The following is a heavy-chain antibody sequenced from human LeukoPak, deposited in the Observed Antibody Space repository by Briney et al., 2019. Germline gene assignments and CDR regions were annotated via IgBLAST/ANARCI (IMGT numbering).Heavy chain of an antibody. V-gene: IGHV3-30-3*01. CDR3: ARAWIQLWLDYYGMDV. CDR1: GFTFSSYA. J-gene: IGHJ6*02. D-gene: IGHD5-18*01. CDR2: ISYDGSNK. Sequence: GRSLRLSCAASGFTFSSYAMHWVRQAPGKGLEWVAVISYDGSNKYYADSVKGRFTISRDNPKNTLYLQMNSLRAEDTAVYYCARAWIQLWLDYYGMDVWGQGTTVTVSS.